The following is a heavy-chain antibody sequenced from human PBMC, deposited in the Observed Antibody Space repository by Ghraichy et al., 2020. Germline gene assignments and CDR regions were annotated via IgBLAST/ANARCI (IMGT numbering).Heavy chain of an antibody. D-gene: IGHD4-11*01. V-gene: IGHV1-69*13. CDR1: GGTFSSYA. CDR2: IIPIFGTA. Sequence: SVKVSCKASGGTFSSYAISWVRQAPLQGLEWMGGIIPIFGTANYAQKFQGRVTITADESTSTAYMELSSLRSEDTAVYYCARGDDYSNPLGYYYGMDVWGQGTTVTVSS. CDR3: ARGDDYSNPLGYYYGMDV. J-gene: IGHJ6*02.